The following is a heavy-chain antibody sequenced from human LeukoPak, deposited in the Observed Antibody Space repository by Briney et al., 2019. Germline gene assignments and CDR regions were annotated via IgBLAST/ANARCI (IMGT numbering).Heavy chain of an antibody. CDR3: ARANPGYSSGWSYDY. CDR2: IYHSGST. V-gene: IGHV4-4*02. CDR1: GGSISSSNW. Sequence: PSETLSLTCAVSGGSISSSNWWSWVRQPPGKGLEWIGEIYHSGSTNYNPSLKSRVTISVDKSKNQFSLKLSSVTAADTAVYYCARANPGYSSGWSYDYWGQGTLVTVSS. J-gene: IGHJ4*02. D-gene: IGHD6-19*01.